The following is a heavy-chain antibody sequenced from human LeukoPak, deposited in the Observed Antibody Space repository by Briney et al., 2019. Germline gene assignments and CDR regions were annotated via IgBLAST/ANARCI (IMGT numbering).Heavy chain of an antibody. CDR2: ISYDGSNK. D-gene: IGHD3-10*01. CDR1: GFTFSSYA. Sequence: GRSLRLSCAASGFTFSSYAMHWVRQAPGKGLEWVAVISYDGSNKYYADSVKGRFTISRDNSKNTLYLQMNSLRAEDTAVYYCATYGYGSGSFPSQIDYWGQGTLVTVSS. J-gene: IGHJ4*02. V-gene: IGHV3-30*04. CDR3: ATYGYGSGSFPSQIDY.